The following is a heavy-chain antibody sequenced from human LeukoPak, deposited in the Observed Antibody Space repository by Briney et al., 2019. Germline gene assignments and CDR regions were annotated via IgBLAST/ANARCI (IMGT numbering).Heavy chain of an antibody. CDR3: ARDPSTVTTRHLDY. J-gene: IGHJ4*02. CDR1: GYTFTAYY. CDR2: INPDSGVT. D-gene: IGHD4-17*01. V-gene: IGHV1-2*02. Sequence: GASVKVSCKVSGYTFTAYYLHWVRQAPGQGLEWMGWINPDSGVTNYAQKFQGRVTMTRDTSISTAYMELSRLKSDDTAVYYCARDPSTVTTRHLDYWAQGTLVTVSS.